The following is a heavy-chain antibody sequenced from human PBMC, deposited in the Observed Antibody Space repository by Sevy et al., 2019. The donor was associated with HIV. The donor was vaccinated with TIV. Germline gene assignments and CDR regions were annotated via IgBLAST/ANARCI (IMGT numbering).Heavy chain of an antibody. J-gene: IGHJ6*02. CDR2: IKSKTDGGTI. Sequence: GESLKISCAASGFTFSNAWMSWVRQAPGKGLEWVGRIKSKTDGGTIDYAAPVKGRFTISRDDSKNMVYLQMNSLKSEDTAVYYCSTDPIIVLLVTDGMDVWGQGTTVTVSS. V-gene: IGHV3-15*01. CDR1: GFTFSNAW. D-gene: IGHD2-8*02. CDR3: STDPIIVLLVTDGMDV.